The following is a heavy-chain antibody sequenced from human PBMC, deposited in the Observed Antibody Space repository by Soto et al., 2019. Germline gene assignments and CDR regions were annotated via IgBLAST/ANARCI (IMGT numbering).Heavy chain of an antibody. D-gene: IGHD3-10*01. CDR3: ARDSERAPMMVRGVFYGMDV. Sequence: SETLSLTCTVSGGSISSGDYYWSWIRQPPGKGLEWIGYIYYSGSTYYNPSLKSRVTISVDTSKNQFSLKLSSVTAADTAVYYCARDSERAPMMVRGVFYGMDVWGQGTTVTVSS. J-gene: IGHJ6*02. CDR2: IYYSGST. V-gene: IGHV4-30-4*01. CDR1: GGSISSGDYY.